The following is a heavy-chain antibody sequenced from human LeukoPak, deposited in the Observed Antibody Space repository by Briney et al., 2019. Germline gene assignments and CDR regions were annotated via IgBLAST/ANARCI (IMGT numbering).Heavy chain of an antibody. CDR2: IIPIFGTA. D-gene: IGHD2-15*01. V-gene: IGHV1-69*13. CDR1: GYTFTDYY. Sequence: GASVKVSCKTSGYTFTDYYMHWVRQAPGQGLEWMGGIIPIFGTANYAQKFQGRVTITADESTSTAYMELSSLRSEDTAVYYCARVVVAATVNWFDPWGQGTLVTVSS. CDR3: ARVVVAATVNWFDP. J-gene: IGHJ5*02.